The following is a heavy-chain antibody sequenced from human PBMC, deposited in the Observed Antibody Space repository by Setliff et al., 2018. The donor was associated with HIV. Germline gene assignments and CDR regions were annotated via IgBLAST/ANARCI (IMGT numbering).Heavy chain of an antibody. Sequence: GGSLRLSCAGSGFTFSSYPMHWVRQAPGKGLEWVSLISHDGSYKYYADSVQGRFTISRDNSENSLYLQMNSLRAEDTAVYYCARDSPQVRIAVAGTTGHDYWGQGTLVTVSS. CDR2: ISHDGSYK. CDR1: GFTFSSYP. V-gene: IGHV3-30*04. J-gene: IGHJ4*02. CDR3: ARDSPQVRIAVAGTTGHDY. D-gene: IGHD6-19*01.